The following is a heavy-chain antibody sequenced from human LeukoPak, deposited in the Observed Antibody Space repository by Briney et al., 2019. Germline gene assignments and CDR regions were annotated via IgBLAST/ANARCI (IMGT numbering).Heavy chain of an antibody. CDR2: IIPILDIA. J-gene: IGHJ4*02. CDR3: ARSGYSSGWSPTYFDY. V-gene: IGHV1-69*04. Sequence: ASVKVSCKASGATFSSFAISWVRQATGQGLEWMGRIIPILDIANYAQKFQGRVTITADKSTSTVYMELSSLRSEDTAVYYCARSGYSSGWSPTYFDYWGQGTLVTVSS. D-gene: IGHD6-19*01. CDR1: GATFSSFA.